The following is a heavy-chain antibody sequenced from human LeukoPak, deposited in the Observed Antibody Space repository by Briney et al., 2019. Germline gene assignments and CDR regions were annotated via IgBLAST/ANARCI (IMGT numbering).Heavy chain of an antibody. CDR2: ISGSGGTT. J-gene: IGHJ6*02. Sequence: PGGSLRLSCAASGFTFSSYAMSWVRQAPGKGPEWVSAISGSGGTTNHADSVKGRFTISRDISKNTLYLQMNSLRAEDTAVYYCAKDNGFGEFQYYYYGVDVWGQGTTVTVSS. CDR3: AKDNGFGEFQYYYYGVDV. D-gene: IGHD3-10*01. CDR1: GFTFSSYA. V-gene: IGHV3-23*01.